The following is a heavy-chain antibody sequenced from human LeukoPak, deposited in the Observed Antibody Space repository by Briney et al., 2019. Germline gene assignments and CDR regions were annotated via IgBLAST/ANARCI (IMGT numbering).Heavy chain of an antibody. CDR1: GGSICSYY. J-gene: IGHJ4*02. Sequence: SETLSLTCTLSGGSICSYYWRWMRPPPEEGLEWIGYIYYSGTTKYTPSPKSRVTISGDTPKNKFSLKLSSVTPAHTSVYCCAREGDIAAAQHGYWGQGALATVSS. CDR2: IYYSGTT. V-gene: IGHV4-59*01. D-gene: IGHD6-13*01. CDR3: AREGDIAAAQHGY.